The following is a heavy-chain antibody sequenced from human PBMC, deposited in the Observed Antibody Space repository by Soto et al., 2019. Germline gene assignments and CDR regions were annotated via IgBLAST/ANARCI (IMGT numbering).Heavy chain of an antibody. CDR1: GVSISDDNYY. CDR2: IYNRGNT. J-gene: IGHJ4*02. D-gene: IGHD2-21*01. Sequence: ASETLSLTCTVSGVSISDDNYYWSWIRQPPGKDLEWIGHIYNRGNTYNNPSLRSRLTISLDTSKSQFSLNLNSVTAADTAVYYCAGGLSGDKVDQWGQGTLVTVSS. CDR3: AGGLSGDKVDQ. V-gene: IGHV4-30-4*01.